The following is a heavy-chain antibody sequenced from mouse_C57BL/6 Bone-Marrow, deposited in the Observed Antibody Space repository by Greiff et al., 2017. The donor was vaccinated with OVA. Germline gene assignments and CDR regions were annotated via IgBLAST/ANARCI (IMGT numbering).Heavy chain of an antibody. V-gene: IGHV6-6*01. Sequence: EVQGVESGGGLVQPGGSMKLSCAASGFTFSDAWMDWVRQSPEKGLEWVAEIRNKANNHATYYAESVKGRFTISRDDSKSSVYLQMNSLRAEDTGIYYCTTYGSPLDDYWGQGTTLTVSS. CDR1: GFTFSDAW. CDR2: IRNKANNHAT. J-gene: IGHJ2*01. D-gene: IGHD1-1*01. CDR3: TTYGSPLDDY.